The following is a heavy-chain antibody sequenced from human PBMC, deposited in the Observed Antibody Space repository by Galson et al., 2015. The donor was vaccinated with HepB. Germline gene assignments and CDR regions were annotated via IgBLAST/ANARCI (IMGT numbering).Heavy chain of an antibody. V-gene: IGHV6-1*01. J-gene: IGHJ6*02. D-gene: IGHD3-10*01. CDR1: GDSVSSNSAA. CDR3: TRVRYGPGTSSSYYYHGMDV. Sequence: CAISGDSVSSNSAAWNWIRQSPSRGLEWLGRTYYRSKWYYDYAVPVESRITIDPDTSKNQFSLHLNSVTPEDTAVYYCTRVRYGPGTSSSYYYHGMDVWGQGTTVTVSS. CDR2: TYYRSKWYY.